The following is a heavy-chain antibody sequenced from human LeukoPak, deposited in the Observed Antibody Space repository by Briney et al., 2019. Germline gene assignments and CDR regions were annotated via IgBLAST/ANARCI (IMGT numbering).Heavy chain of an antibody. V-gene: IGHV3-48*01. D-gene: IGHD5-18*01. Sequence: GGSLRLSCAASGFTFSGSSMNWVRQAPGKWLEWVVYISSSSRAIYYADSVKGRFTISRDNAKNSLYVQMNSLRAEDTAVYYCARDSRSRGYSFGLDYWGQGTLVTVSS. J-gene: IGHJ4*02. CDR3: ARDSRSRGYSFGLDY. CDR2: ISSSSRAI. CDR1: GFTFSGSS.